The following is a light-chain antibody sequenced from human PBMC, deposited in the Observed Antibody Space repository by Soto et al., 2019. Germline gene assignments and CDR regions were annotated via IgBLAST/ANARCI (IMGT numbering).Light chain of an antibody. CDR1: QSLSTN. J-gene: IGKJ1*01. CDR3: QQYDNWPGWT. CDR2: GAS. Sequence: EIVMTQSPATLSVSPGEVATLSCRASQSLSTNLAWYQQKPGQAPRLLIYGASTRATGIPARFSGSGSGTEFSLTITSLQSEDFAVYYCQQYDNWPGWTFGQGTKVEIK. V-gene: IGKV3-15*01.